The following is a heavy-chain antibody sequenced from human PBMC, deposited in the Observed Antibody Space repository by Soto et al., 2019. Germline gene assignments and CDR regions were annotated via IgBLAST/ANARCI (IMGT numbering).Heavy chain of an antibody. Sequence: ASVKVSCKVSGYTLTELSMHWVRQAPGKGLEWMGGFDPEDGETIYAQKFQGRVTMTEDTSTDTAYMELSSLRSEDTAVYYCATRLYCTNGVCYTWSWFDPWGQGTLVTAPQ. V-gene: IGHV1-24*01. CDR2: FDPEDGET. CDR3: ATRLYCTNGVCYTWSWFDP. CDR1: GYTLTELS. J-gene: IGHJ5*02. D-gene: IGHD2-8*01.